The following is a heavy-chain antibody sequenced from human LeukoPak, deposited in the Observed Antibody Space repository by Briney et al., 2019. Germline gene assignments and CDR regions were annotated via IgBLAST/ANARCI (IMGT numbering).Heavy chain of an antibody. CDR1: TFTFSSYG. Sequence: GRSLRLSYAASTFTFSSYGMHWVRQAPGKGLEWVAMIWFDGSKRYYAESVKGRFTISRDNPKNTLYLQINSLRAEDTAVYYCARDRGSGSYEGYYSDYWGQGTLVTVSS. D-gene: IGHD3-10*01. J-gene: IGHJ4*02. CDR2: IWFDGSKR. CDR3: ARDRGSGSYEGYYSDY. V-gene: IGHV3-33*01.